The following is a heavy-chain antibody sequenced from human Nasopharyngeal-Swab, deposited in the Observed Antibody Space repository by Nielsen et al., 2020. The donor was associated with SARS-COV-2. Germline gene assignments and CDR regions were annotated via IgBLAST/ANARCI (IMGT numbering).Heavy chain of an antibody. J-gene: IGHJ3*02. CDR1: GFTFTSSA. D-gene: IGHD2-15*01. CDR2: IVVGSGNT. V-gene: IGHV1-58*01. CDR3: AAPYCSGGSCYDAFDI. Sequence: SVKVSCKASGFTFTSSAVQWVRQARGQRLEWIGWIVVGSGNTNYAQKFQERVTITRDMSTSTAYMELSSLRSEDTAVYYCAAPYCSGGSCYDAFDIWSQGTMVTVSS.